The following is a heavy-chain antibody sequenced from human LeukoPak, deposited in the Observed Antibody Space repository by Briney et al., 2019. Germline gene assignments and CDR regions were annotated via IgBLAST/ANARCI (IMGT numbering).Heavy chain of an antibody. CDR2: ISSSSSYI. J-gene: IGHJ3*02. D-gene: IGHD2-15*01. Sequence: SGGSLRLSCAASGFTFSSYSMNWVRQAPGKGLEWVSSISSSSSYIYYADSVKGRFTISRDNAKNSLYLQMNSLRAEDTAVYYCATVDLSKDAFDIWGQGTMVTVSS. CDR3: ATVDLSKDAFDI. CDR1: GFTFSSYS. V-gene: IGHV3-21*01.